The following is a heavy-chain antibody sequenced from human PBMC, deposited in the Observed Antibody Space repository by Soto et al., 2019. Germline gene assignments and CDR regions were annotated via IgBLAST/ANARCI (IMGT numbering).Heavy chain of an antibody. Sequence: GGSLRLSCAASGFTFSSYAMSWVRQAPGKGLEWVSAISGSGGSTYYADSVKGRFTISRDNSKNTLYLQMNSLRAEDTAVYYCAKDSGYMEWLPLYYFDYWGQGTLVTVSS. CDR3: AKDSGYMEWLPLYYFDY. CDR1: GFTFSSYA. D-gene: IGHD3-3*01. V-gene: IGHV3-23*01. J-gene: IGHJ4*02. CDR2: ISGSGGST.